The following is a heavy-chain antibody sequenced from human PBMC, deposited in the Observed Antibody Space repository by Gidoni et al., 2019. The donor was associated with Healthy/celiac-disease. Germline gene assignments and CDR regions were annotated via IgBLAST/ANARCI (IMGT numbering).Heavy chain of an antibody. CDR3: ARAGTFSSSSGWLDP. J-gene: IGHJ5*02. V-gene: IGHV3-9*01. Sequence: EVQLVESGGGLVQPGRSRRLSCAASGFGFGGYAMHWVRQVPGKGLEWVSGVSWNSGNTAYADSVKGRFTISRDNAKNSLFLQMDSLRGEDTALYFCARAGTFSSSSGWLDPWGQGTLVTVSS. D-gene: IGHD6-6*01. CDR2: VSWNSGNT. CDR1: GFGFGGYA.